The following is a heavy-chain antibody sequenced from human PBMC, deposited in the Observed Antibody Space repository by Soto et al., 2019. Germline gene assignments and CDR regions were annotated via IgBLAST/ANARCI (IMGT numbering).Heavy chain of an antibody. Sequence: QLQLQESGPGLVKPSETLSLTCTVSGGSISSSSYYWGWIRQPPGKGLEWIGSIYYSGSTYYNPSLKSRVTISVDTSKNQFSLKLSSVTAADTAVYYCAIATGLANGVFDYWGQGTLVTVSS. CDR1: GGSISSSSYY. CDR3: AIATGLANGVFDY. CDR2: IYYSGST. J-gene: IGHJ4*02. D-gene: IGHD6-19*01. V-gene: IGHV4-39*01.